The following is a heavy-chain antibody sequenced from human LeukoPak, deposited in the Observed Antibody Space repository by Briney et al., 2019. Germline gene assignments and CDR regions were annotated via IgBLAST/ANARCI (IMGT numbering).Heavy chain of an antibody. CDR2: ISGSGGST. CDR1: GFTFSSYA. Sequence: PGGSLRLSCAASGFTFSSYAMSWVRQAPGKGLEWVSAISGSGGSTYYADSVKGRFTISRDNSKDTLYLQMNSLRAEDTAVYYCAKPLRISGATVRVQNYYYYGMDVWGKGTTVTASS. J-gene: IGHJ6*04. CDR3: AKPLRISGATVRVQNYYYYGMDV. V-gene: IGHV3-23*01. D-gene: IGHD4-17*01.